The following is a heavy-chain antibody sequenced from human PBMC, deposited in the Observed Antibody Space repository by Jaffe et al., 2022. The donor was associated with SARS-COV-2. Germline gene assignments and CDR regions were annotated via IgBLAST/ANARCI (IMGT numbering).Heavy chain of an antibody. D-gene: IGHD7-27*01. CDR3: AGRWGFGLDV. CDR2: FDPEDEKI. CDR1: GYTLSELS. J-gene: IGHJ6*04. Sequence: QAQLVQSGAEVKKPGASVKVSCKVSGYTLSELSMHWVRQSPGGGLEWMGGFDPEDEKIIYAQKFQGRVIMTDDRSTDTAYMELGSLRSEDTARYFCAGRWGFGLDVWGKGTTVTVSS. V-gene: IGHV1-24*01.